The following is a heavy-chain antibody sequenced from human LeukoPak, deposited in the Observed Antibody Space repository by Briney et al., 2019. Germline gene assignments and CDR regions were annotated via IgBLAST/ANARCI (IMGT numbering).Heavy chain of an antibody. CDR1: GFTFSSYS. CDR2: ISSSSSYI. J-gene: IGHJ5*02. D-gene: IGHD6-19*01. Sequence: GGSLRLSCAASGFTFSSYSMNWVRQAPGKGLEWVSSISSSSSYIYYADSVKGRFTISRDNAKNSLYLQVDSLRAEDTAVYYCARARGYSSGWYDNWFDPWGQGTLVTVSS. CDR3: ARARGYSSGWYDNWFDP. V-gene: IGHV3-21*01.